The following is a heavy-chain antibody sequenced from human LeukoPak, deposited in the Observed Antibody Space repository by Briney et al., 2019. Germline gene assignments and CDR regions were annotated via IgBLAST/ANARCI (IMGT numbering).Heavy chain of an antibody. CDR3: ARAACSSTSCFIDY. CDR2: ISYDGSNK. D-gene: IGHD2-2*01. J-gene: IGHJ4*02. CDR1: GFTFSSYA. V-gene: IGHV3-30-3*01. Sequence: PGGSLRLSCAASGFTFSSYAMQWVRQAPGKGLEWVAVISYDGSNKYYADSVKGRFTISRDNSKNTLYLQMNSLRAEDTAVYYCARAACSSTSCFIDYWGQGTLVTVSS.